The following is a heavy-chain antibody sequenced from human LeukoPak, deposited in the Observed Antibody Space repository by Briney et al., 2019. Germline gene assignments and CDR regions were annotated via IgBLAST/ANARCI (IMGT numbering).Heavy chain of an antibody. Sequence: SETLSFTCAVYGGSFSGYYWSWIRQPPGKGLEWIGEINHSGSTNYNPSLKSRVTISVDTSKNQFSLKLSSVTAADTAVYYCARGASYSLYWGQGTLVTVSS. CDR3: ARGASYSLY. CDR2: INHSGST. J-gene: IGHJ4*02. D-gene: IGHD6-13*01. V-gene: IGHV4-34*01. CDR1: GGSFSGYY.